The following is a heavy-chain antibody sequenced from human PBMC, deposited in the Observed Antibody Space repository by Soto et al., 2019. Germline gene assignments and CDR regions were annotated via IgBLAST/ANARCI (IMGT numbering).Heavy chain of an antibody. J-gene: IGHJ4*02. V-gene: IGHV1-18*01. D-gene: IGHD1-1*01. CDR2: ISAHNGNT. Sequence: QVHLVQSGAEVKKPGAPVKVSCKGSGYGFTTYGITWVRQAPGQGLEWMAWISAHNGNTNYAQKLQGRATVTRDTSTRPSYLELRSLRSDDTAVYYCARRRYGDYWGQGALVTVSP. CDR3: ARRRYGDY. CDR1: GYGFTTYG.